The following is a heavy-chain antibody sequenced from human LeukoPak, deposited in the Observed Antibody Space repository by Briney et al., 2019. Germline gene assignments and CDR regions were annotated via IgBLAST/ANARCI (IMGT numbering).Heavy chain of an antibody. D-gene: IGHD2/OR15-2a*01. CDR2: IYSDNT. CDR3: AKRTDSDYGDC. J-gene: IGHJ4*02. V-gene: IGHV3-53*01. CDR1: GFTVSSNS. Sequence: AGGSLRLSCTVSGFTVSSNSMSWVRQAPGKGLEWVSFIYSDNTHYSDSVKGRFTISRDNSKNTLYLQMNSLRAEDTAVYYCAKRTDSDYGDCWGQGTLVTVSS.